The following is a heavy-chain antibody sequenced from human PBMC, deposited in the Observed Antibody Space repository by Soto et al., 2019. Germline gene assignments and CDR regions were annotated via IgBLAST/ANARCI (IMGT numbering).Heavy chain of an antibody. Sequence: QVQLVESGGGVVQPGTSLRLSCAASGFTFSSYTLHWVRQAPGKGLEWVAVISFDGSNEYYADSVKGRFTISRDNSKNTLFLQMNSLRTEDTAVYYCARVPRGAVAGRWSYWGQGTLVTVSS. V-gene: IGHV3-30-3*01. D-gene: IGHD6-19*01. CDR2: ISFDGSNE. CDR3: ARVPRGAVAGRWSY. J-gene: IGHJ4*02. CDR1: GFTFSSYT.